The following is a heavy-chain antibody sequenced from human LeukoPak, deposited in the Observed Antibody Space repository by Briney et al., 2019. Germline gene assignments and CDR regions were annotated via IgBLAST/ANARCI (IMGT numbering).Heavy chain of an antibody. Sequence: PGGSLRLSCAASGFTFSSYAMSWVRQAPGKGLEWVSAISGSGGSTYYADSVKGRFTISRDNSKNTLYLQMNGLRAEDTAVYYCAKDLGIAARPGYFDYWGQGTLVTVSS. D-gene: IGHD6-6*01. CDR3: AKDLGIAARPGYFDY. V-gene: IGHV3-23*01. CDR2: ISGSGGST. J-gene: IGHJ4*02. CDR1: GFTFSSYA.